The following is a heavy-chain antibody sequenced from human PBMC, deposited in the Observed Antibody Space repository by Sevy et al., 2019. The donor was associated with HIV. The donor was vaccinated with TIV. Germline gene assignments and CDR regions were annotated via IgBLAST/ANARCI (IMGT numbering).Heavy chain of an antibody. J-gene: IGHJ3*02. CDR2: FDPEDGET. Sequence: ASVKVSCKVSGYTLTELSMHWVRQAPGKGLEWMGGFDPEDGETIYSQKFQGRVTMTEDTSTDTAYMELSSLRSEDTAVYYCANLVAATSNAFDIWGQGTMVTVSS. CDR1: GYTLTELS. D-gene: IGHD2-15*01. CDR3: ANLVAATSNAFDI. V-gene: IGHV1-24*01.